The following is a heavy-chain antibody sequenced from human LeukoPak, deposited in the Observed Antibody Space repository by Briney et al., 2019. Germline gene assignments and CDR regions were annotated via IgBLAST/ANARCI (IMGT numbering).Heavy chain of an antibody. CDR2: IIPIFGTA. Sequence: SVKLSCKASGPTFTSYVISWVRQAPGQGLEWMGRIIPIFGTANYAKKFQGRVTITTDESTSTAYMELSSLITEDTAVYYCARDRVVMVVAVPEPMAFDIWGQGTMVTVSS. CDR3: ARDRVVMVVAVPEPMAFDI. CDR1: GPTFTSYV. D-gene: IGHD2-15*01. J-gene: IGHJ3*02. V-gene: IGHV1-69*05.